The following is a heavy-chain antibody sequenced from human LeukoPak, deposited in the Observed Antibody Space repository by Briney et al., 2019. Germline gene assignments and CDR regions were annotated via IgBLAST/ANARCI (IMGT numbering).Heavy chain of an antibody. Sequence: SETLSPTCAVYGGSFSGYYWGWIRQPPGKGLEWIGEINHSGSTSYNPSLKSRVTISVDTSKNQFSLKLSSVTAADTAVYYCARGLDDYIWGSYRYTRTIPFDYWGQGTLVTVSS. J-gene: IGHJ4*02. CDR3: ARGLDDYIWGSYRYTRTIPFDY. CDR1: GGSFSGYY. V-gene: IGHV4-34*01. D-gene: IGHD3-16*02. CDR2: INHSGST.